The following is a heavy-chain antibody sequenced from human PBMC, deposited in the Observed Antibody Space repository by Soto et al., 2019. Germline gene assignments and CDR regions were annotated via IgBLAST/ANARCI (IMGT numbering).Heavy chain of an antibody. CDR2: INHSGST. CDR1: GGSFSGYY. J-gene: IGHJ5*02. V-gene: IGHV4-34*01. Sequence: SETLSLTCAVYGGSFSGYYWSWIRQPTGKGLEWIGEINHSGSTNYNPSLKSRVTISVDTSKNQFSLKLSSVTAADTAVYYCARGVKYCSGGSCPPGNWFDPWGQGTLVTVSS. D-gene: IGHD2-15*01. CDR3: ARGVKYCSGGSCPPGNWFDP.